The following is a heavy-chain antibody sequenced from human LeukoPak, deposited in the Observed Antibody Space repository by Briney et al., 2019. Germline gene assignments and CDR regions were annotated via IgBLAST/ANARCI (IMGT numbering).Heavy chain of an antibody. V-gene: IGHV3-11*05. Sequence: PGGSLRLSCAASGFTFSDYYMSWIRQAPGKGLEWVSYISSSSSYTSYADSVKGRFTISRDNAKNSLYLQMNSLRAEDTAVYYCARGRLRINCSGGSCYPHWGQGTLVTVSS. D-gene: IGHD2-15*01. CDR1: GFTFSDYY. CDR3: ARGRLRINCSGGSCYPH. CDR2: ISSSSSYT. J-gene: IGHJ4*02.